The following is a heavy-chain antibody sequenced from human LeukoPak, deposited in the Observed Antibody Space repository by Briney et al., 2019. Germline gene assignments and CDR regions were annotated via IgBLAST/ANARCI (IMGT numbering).Heavy chain of an antibody. J-gene: IGHJ6*03. D-gene: IGHD3-3*01. Sequence: PGRSLRLSCAASGFTFSSYAMHWVRQAPGKGLEWVAVISYDGSNKYYADSVKGRFTISRDNSKNTLYLQVNSLRAEDTAVYYCVPRKEWSCYMDVWGKGTTVTVSS. CDR3: VPRKEWSCYMDV. CDR2: ISYDGSNK. CDR1: GFTFSSYA. V-gene: IGHV3-30*04.